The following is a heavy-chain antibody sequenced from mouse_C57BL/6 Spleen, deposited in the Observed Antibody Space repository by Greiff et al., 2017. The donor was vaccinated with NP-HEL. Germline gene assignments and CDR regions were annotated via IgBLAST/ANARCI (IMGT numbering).Heavy chain of an antibody. V-gene: IGHV1-82*01. CDR2: IYPGDGDT. Sequence: VQLQQSGPELVKPGASVKISCKASGYAFSSSWMNWVKQRPGKGLEWIGRIYPGDGDTNYNGKFKSKATLTVDKSSSTAYMQLSSLTSEDSAVYYCARSRDYDYFDYWGQGTTLTVSS. D-gene: IGHD2-4*01. CDR3: ARSRDYDYFDY. CDR1: GYAFSSSW. J-gene: IGHJ2*01.